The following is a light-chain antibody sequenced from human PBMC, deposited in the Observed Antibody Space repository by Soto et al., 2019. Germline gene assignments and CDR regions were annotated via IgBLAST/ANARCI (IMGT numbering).Light chain of an antibody. V-gene: IGLV2-14*03. J-gene: IGLJ2*01. CDR1: SSDVGDNNY. Sequence: QSVLTQPASVSGSPGQSITISCTGTSSDVGDNNYVSWYQQHPGKARILLIYDVSKRPSGVSNRFSGSKSGNTASLTISGLQAEDEADYFCGSSTSSSVIFGGGTKLTLL. CDR3: GSSTSSSVI. CDR2: DVS.